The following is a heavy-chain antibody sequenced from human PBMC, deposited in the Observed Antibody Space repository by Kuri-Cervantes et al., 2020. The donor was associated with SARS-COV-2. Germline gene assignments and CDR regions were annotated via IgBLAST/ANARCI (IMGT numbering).Heavy chain of an antibody. V-gene: IGHV3-30-3*01. J-gene: IGHJ3*02. Sequence: GGSLRLSCAASGFTFSSYAMHWVRQAPGKGLEWVAVISYDGSNKYYADSVKGRFTISRDNSKNTLYLQMNSLRAEDTAVYYCASNMREGSAPDAFDIWGQGTMVTVSS. CDR2: ISYDGSNK. CDR3: ASNMREGSAPDAFDI. CDR1: GFTFSSYA. D-gene: IGHD2-15*01.